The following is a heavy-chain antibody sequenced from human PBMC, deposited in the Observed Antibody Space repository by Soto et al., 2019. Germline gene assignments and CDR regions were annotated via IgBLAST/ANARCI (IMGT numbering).Heavy chain of an antibody. Sequence: GGSLRLSCAASGFNFNNYAMHWVRQAPGKGLEWVAIISPDGGTTDYAAPVKGRFTISRDDSKNTLYLQMNSLKTEDTAVYYCTTLGHDSSGYYCYWGQGTLVTVSS. J-gene: IGHJ4*02. CDR3: TTLGHDSSGYYCY. CDR2: ISPDGGTT. D-gene: IGHD3-22*01. V-gene: IGHV3-15*01. CDR1: GFNFNNYA.